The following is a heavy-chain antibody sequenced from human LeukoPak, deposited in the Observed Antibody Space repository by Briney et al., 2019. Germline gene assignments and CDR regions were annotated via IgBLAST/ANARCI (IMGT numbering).Heavy chain of an antibody. J-gene: IGHJ4*02. CDR2: INHSGST. CDR3: ARGVTMVRGVLYYFDY. CDR1: GGSFSGYY. V-gene: IGHV4-34*01. D-gene: IGHD3-10*01. Sequence: SETLSLTCAVYGGSFSGYYWSWIRQPPGKGLEWIGEINHSGSTNYNPSLKSRVTISVDTSKNQFSLKLSSVTAADTAVYYCARGVTMVRGVLYYFDYWGQGTLVTVST.